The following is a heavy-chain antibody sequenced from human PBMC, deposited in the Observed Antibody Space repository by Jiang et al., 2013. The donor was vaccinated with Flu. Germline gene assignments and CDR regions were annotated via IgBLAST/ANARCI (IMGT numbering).Heavy chain of an antibody. CDR2: IYYSGST. CDR1: GGSISSSSYY. J-gene: IGHJ4*02. CDR3: ARQYRGARSVRGAMGPDY. Sequence: LLKPSETLSLTCTVSGGSISSSSYYWGWIRQPPGKGLEWIGSIYYSGSTYYNPSLKSRVTISVDTSKNQFSLKLSSVTAADTAVYYCARQYRGARSVRGAMGPDYWGQGTLVTVSS. V-gene: IGHV4-39*01. D-gene: IGHD3-10*01.